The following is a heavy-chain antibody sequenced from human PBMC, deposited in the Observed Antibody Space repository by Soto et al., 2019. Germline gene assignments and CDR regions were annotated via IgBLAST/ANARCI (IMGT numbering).Heavy chain of an antibody. CDR3: AKGSVVVPAAIPYYFDY. V-gene: IGHV3-23*01. CDR2: ISGSGGST. CDR1: GFTFSSYA. Sequence: GGSLRLSCAASGFTFSSYAMSWVRQAPGKGLEWVSAISGSGGSTYYADSVKGRLTISRDNSKNTLYLQMNSLRAEDTAVYYCAKGSVVVPAAIPYYFDYWGQGTLVTVSS. D-gene: IGHD2-2*01. J-gene: IGHJ4*02.